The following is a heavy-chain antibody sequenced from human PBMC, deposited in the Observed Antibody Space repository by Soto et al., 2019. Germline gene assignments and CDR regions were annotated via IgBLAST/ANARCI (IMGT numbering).Heavy chain of an antibody. V-gene: IGHV4-34*01. CDR2: INHSGST. J-gene: IGHJ4*02. D-gene: IGHD3-3*01. CDR3: ARTYYDFWSGYYSSAYNYY. CDR1: GGSFSGYD. Sequence: SETLSLTCAVYGGSFSGYDWSWIRQPPGKGLEWIGEINHSGSTNYNPSLKSRVTISVDTSKNQFSLKLSSVTAADTAVYYCARTYYDFWSGYYSSAYNYYWGQGTLVTVSS.